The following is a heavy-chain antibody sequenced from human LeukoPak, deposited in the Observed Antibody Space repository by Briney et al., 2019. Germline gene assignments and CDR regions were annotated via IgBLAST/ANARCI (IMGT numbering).Heavy chain of an antibody. Sequence: GGSLRLSCAASGFTFSSYAMSWVRQAPGKGLEWVSAISGSGGSTYYADSVKGRFTISRDNSKNTLYLQMNSLRAEDTAVYYCANPGTPPVVPAAIGTFDIWGQGTMVTVSS. CDR1: GFTFSSYA. CDR2: ISGSGGST. J-gene: IGHJ3*02. V-gene: IGHV3-23*01. CDR3: ANPGTPPVVPAAIGTFDI. D-gene: IGHD2-2*01.